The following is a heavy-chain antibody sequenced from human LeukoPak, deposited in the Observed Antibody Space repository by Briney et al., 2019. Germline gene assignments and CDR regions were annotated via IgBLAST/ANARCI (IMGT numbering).Heavy chain of an antibody. CDR2: INPNSGGT. J-gene: IGHJ5*02. Sequence: ASVKVCCKASGYTFTGYYMHWGRQAPGQGLEWMGWINPNSGGTNIAQKFQVRGSMTRDTSISTAYMELRRLRSDDTAVYYCARDRWFGEFPNSWFDPWGQGTLVTVSS. CDR3: ARDRWFGEFPNSWFDP. V-gene: IGHV1-2*02. CDR1: GYTFTGYY. D-gene: IGHD3-10*01.